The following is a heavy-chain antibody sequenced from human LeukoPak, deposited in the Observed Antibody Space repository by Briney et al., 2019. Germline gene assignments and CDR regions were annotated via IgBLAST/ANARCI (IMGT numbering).Heavy chain of an antibody. J-gene: IGHJ4*02. CDR3: ARDAGWLRSFDY. CDR2: TSFDESTK. CDR1: GFIFRDYV. V-gene: IGHV3-30-3*01. Sequence: PGGSLRLSCAASGFIFRDYVMNWVRQAPGKGLEWVAVTSFDESTKHYADSVQGRFTISRDNSKNTLYLQMNSLRAEDTAVYFCARDAGWLRSFDYGGQGTLVTVSS. D-gene: IGHD5-12*01.